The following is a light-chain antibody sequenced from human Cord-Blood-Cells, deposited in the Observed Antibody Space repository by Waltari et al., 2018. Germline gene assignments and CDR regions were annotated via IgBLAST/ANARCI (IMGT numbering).Light chain of an antibody. Sequence: IVLTQTPAPLSLSPGERHTLSCRASPTFKTHLDWYQQKPAQATRLLLVDASSRATGVAAKFSGSGSGTDFTLTVTNLEAEDFAVYYCQQRSNWPYTFGQGTRVEIK. CDR1: PTFKTH. CDR3: QQRSNWPYT. J-gene: IGKJ2*01. CDR2: DAS. V-gene: IGKV3-11*01.